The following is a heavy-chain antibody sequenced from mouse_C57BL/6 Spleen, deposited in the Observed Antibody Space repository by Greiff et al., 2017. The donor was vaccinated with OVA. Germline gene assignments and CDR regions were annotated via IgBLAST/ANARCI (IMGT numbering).Heavy chain of an antibody. CDR2: IYPRSGST. V-gene: IGHV1-81*01. D-gene: IGHD2-2*01. J-gene: IGHJ2*01. Sequence: QVQLQQSGAELARPGASVKLSCKASGYTFTSYCISWVKQSTGQGLEWIGVIYPRSGSTYYNEKFTGKATLTADKSSSTAYMELRSLASEDSAVDFCARGGSVTGCYFEGWGKGTTLTVSS. CDR3: ARGGSVTGCYFEG. CDR1: GYTFTSYC.